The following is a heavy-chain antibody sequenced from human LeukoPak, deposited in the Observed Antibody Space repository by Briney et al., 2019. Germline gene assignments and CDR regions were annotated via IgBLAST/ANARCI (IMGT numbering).Heavy chain of an antibody. D-gene: IGHD5-24*01. Sequence: GGSLRLSCSASGFTVSSNYMSWVRQAPGKGLEWVSVIYSGGSTYYADSVKGRFTISRDNSKNTLYLQMNSLRAEDTAVYYCARDRRDGYNFRAFDIWGQGTMVTVSS. CDR2: IYSGGST. CDR1: GFTVSSNY. J-gene: IGHJ3*02. V-gene: IGHV3-66*01. CDR3: ARDRRDGYNFRAFDI.